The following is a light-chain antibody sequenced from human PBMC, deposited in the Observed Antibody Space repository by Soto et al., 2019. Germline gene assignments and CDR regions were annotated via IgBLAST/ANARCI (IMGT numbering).Light chain of an antibody. V-gene: IGKV4-1*01. Sequence: DIVMTQSPDSLAVSLGKRATINCRSSQSVLYSSNNKNYLAWYQQRPRQPPKLLIYWASTRESGVPDRFNGSGSGTDFTLTVTSLQAEDVAVYYCQQYYSSPYTFGQGTKLEIK. CDR1: QSVLYSSNNKNY. CDR2: WAS. J-gene: IGKJ2*01. CDR3: QQYYSSPYT.